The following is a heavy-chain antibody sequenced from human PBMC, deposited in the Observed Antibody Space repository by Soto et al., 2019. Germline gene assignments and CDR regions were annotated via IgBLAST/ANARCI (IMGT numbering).Heavy chain of an antibody. D-gene: IGHD6-25*01. CDR3: AGQTFTIAAASYGRSNWFDP. Sequence: PSETLSLTCTASGGSITSSSHFWGWVRQPPGKGLECIETIYFTGNTYYTPSLKSRLTMSIDTSKNEFSLRLNSVTAADTAVYYCAGQTFTIAAASYGRSNWFDPWGPGTLVTVSS. CDR1: GGSITSSSHF. CDR2: IYFTGNT. V-gene: IGHV4-39*01. J-gene: IGHJ5*02.